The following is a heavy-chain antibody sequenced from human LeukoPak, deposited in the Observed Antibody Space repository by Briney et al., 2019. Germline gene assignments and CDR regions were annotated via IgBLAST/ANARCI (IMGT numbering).Heavy chain of an antibody. D-gene: IGHD6-13*01. CDR2: IYWDDDK. J-gene: IGHJ4*02. V-gene: IGHV2-5*02. CDR1: GFSLKSGAGA. CDR3: AHRLEAAVFDY. Sequence: SGPTLVNPTQTLTLTCSFSGFSLKSGAGAVGWIGQPPGRALEWLALIYWDDDKRYRPSLESRLTITKDTSKNQVVLTMTNMDPVDTATYFCAHRLEAAVFDYWGPGTLVTVSS.